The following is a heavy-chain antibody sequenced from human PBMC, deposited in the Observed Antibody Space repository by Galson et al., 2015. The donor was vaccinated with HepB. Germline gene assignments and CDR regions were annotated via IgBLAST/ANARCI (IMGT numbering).Heavy chain of an antibody. CDR1: GFTFSAAW. Sequence: SLRLSCAASGFTFSAAWMSWVRQVPGKGLEWVARIKSTTDGGTTHYAAPVKGRFTILRDDSTNTLFLQMSALKSEDTGVYYCATVAFDYWGQGTLVTVS. V-gene: IGHV3-15*05. CDR2: IKSTTDGGTT. CDR3: ATVAFDY. J-gene: IGHJ4*02.